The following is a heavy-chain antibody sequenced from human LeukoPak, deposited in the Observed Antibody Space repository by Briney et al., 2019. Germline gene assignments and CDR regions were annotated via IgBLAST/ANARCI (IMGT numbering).Heavy chain of an antibody. CDR1: GGSINSGGYY. CDR3: ARGFGELPDD. J-gene: IGHJ4*02. Sequence: PSETLSLTCTVSGGSINSGGYYWIWIRQHPGKGLEWIGYIYYGGSTYYNPSLKSRLTISVDTSKNQFSLKLSSVTAADTAVYYCARGFGELPDDGGQGTLVTVSS. V-gene: IGHV4-31*03. CDR2: IYYGGST. D-gene: IGHD3-10*01.